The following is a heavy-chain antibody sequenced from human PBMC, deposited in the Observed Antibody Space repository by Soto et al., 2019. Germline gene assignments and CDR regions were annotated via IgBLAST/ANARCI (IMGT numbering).Heavy chain of an antibody. J-gene: IGHJ6*02. CDR3: ARGFADYSNLGVIYYYYGMDV. D-gene: IGHD4-4*01. V-gene: IGHV4-34*01. CDR2: INHSGST. Sequence: SETLSLTCAVYGGSFSGYYWSWIRQPPGKGLEWIGEINHSGSTNYNPSLKSRVTISVDTSKNQFSLKLSSVTAADTAVYYCARGFADYSNLGVIYYYYGMDVWGQGTTVTVSS. CDR1: GGSFSGYY.